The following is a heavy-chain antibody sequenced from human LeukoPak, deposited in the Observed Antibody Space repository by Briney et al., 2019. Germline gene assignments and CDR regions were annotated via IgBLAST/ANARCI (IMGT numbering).Heavy chain of an antibody. J-gene: IGHJ4*02. CDR1: GFTFRSYW. D-gene: IGHD3-22*01. CDR2: IKQDGSEK. Sequence: GGSLRLSCVVSGFTFRSYWMSWVRQAPGKGLEWVANIKQDGSEKYYVDSVKGRFTISRDNAKNSLYLQMNSLRAEDTAVYYCARDPYYDSSGYYYSFNYWGQGTLVTVSS. CDR3: ARDPYYDSSGYYYSFNY. V-gene: IGHV3-7*01.